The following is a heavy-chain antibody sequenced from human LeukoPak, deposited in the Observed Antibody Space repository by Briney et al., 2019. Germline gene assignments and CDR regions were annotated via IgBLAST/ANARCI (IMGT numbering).Heavy chain of an antibody. CDR2: ISSSSSTI. CDR1: GFTFSSYS. V-gene: IGHV3-48*04. D-gene: IGHD5-18*01. J-gene: IGHJ4*02. Sequence: PGGSLRLSCAASGFTFSSYSMNWVRQAPGKGLEWVSYISSSSSTIYYADSVKGRFTISRDNAKNSLYLQMNSLRAEDTAVYYCAREEDLDTAMLCDYWGQGTLVTVSS. CDR3: AREEDLDTAMLCDY.